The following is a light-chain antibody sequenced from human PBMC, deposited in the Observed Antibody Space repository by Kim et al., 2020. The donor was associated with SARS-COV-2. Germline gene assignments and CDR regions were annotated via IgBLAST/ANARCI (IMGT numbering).Light chain of an antibody. CDR2: QDN. CDR3: QVWDSSTWV. V-gene: IGLV3-1*01. CDR1: NLRVKY. Sequence: SYELTQPPSVSVSPGQTATITCSGDNLRVKYVCWYQQTAGHSPVLVLYQDNKRPSGIPERFSGSNSGNTATLTISGTQAMDEADYYCQVWDSSTWVLGAGTKLTVL. J-gene: IGLJ2*01.